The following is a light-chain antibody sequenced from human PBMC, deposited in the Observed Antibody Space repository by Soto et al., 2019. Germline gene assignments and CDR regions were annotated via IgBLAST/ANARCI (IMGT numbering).Light chain of an antibody. CDR2: DAY. J-gene: IGKJ4*01. Sequence: EIVLTQSPATLSLSPGERATLSCRASQSVSSYLAWYQQKPGQAPRLLIYDAYNRATGIPARFSGSGSGTDFTLTISSLEPEDFAVYYCQQHSNWLTFGGGTKVEIK. CDR1: QSVSSY. CDR3: QQHSNWLT. V-gene: IGKV3-11*01.